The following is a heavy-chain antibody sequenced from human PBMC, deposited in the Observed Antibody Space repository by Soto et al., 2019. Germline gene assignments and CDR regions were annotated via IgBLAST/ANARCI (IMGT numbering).Heavy chain of an antibody. CDR2: LWYDGSGE. D-gene: IGHD3-3*01. CDR3: ARDSVRFLEHFSKDYFDY. CDR1: GFTFSDYG. Sequence: QVHLVESGGGVVQPGGSLRLSGAGSGFTFSDYGMHWVRQAPGKGLEWVAVLWYDGSGEYYTDSVRGRFTISRVNSKNTLYLQMNNLRDEDTGVYYCARDSVRFLEHFSKDYFDYWGQGTRVTVSS. J-gene: IGHJ4*02. V-gene: IGHV3-33*08.